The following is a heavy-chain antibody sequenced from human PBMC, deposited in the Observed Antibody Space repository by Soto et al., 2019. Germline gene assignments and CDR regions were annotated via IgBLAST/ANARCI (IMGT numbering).Heavy chain of an antibody. Sequence: ASVKVSCKASGYTFTSYDINWVRQATGQGLEWMGWMNPNSGNTGYAQKFQGRVTMTRNTSISTAYMELSSLRSEDTAVYYCVILIYCSSTSCYGADGLDIWGQGTMVTGSS. CDR3: VILIYCSSTSCYGADGLDI. J-gene: IGHJ3*02. CDR1: GYTFTSYD. D-gene: IGHD2-2*01. CDR2: MNPNSGNT. V-gene: IGHV1-8*01.